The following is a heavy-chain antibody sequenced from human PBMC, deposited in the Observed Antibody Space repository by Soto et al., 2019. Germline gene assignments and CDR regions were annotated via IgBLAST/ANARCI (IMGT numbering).Heavy chain of an antibody. V-gene: IGHV4-59*08. Sequence: SETLSLTCTVSGGSISSYYWSWIRQPPGKGLEWIGYIYYSGSTNYNPSLKSRVTISVDTSKNQFSLKLSSVTAADTAVYYCARLSSPGIDAFDMWGQGTMVTVSS. J-gene: IGHJ3*02. CDR2: IYYSGST. CDR1: GGSISSYY. D-gene: IGHD6-6*01. CDR3: ARLSSPGIDAFDM.